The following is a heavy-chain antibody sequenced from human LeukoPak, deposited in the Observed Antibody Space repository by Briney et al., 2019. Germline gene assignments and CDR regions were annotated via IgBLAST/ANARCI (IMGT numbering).Heavy chain of an antibody. D-gene: IGHD2-21*02. Sequence: SQTLSLTCAISGDSVSHINVAWNWIRQSPSRGLEWLGRTYYRSKWYNDYAKSVKSRIIINPDTSKNQFSLQLNSVTPEDTAVYYCARGDCDSDCISYDYWGQGTLVTVSS. V-gene: IGHV6-1*01. CDR3: ARGDCDSDCISYDY. CDR2: TYYRSKWYN. J-gene: IGHJ4*02. CDR1: GDSVSHINVA.